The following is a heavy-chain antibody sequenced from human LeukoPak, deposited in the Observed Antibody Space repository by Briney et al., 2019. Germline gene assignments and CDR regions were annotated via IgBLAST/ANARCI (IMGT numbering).Heavy chain of an antibody. V-gene: IGHV3-30*02. CDR2: IQYDGSNK. CDR3: AGSSSGWYGEIWFDP. Sequence: PGGSLRLSCAASGFTFSSYGMHWVRQAPGKGLEWVAFIQYDGSNKYYADSVKGRFTISRDNSKNTLYLQMNSLRAEDTAVYYCAGSSSGWYGEIWFDPWGQGTLVTVSS. D-gene: IGHD6-19*01. J-gene: IGHJ5*02. CDR1: GFTFSSYG.